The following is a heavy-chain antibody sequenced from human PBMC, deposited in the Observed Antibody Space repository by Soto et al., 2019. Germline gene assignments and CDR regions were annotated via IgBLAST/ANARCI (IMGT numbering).Heavy chain of an antibody. CDR1: GGTFSSYA. Sequence: QVQLVQSGAEVKKPGSSVKVSCKASGGTFSSYAISWVRQAPGQGLEWMGGIIPSSDTTNSAQKFQGRVTITADESTSTAYMELSSLRSEDTAVYYCARSQGTSTSLEIYYYYYYGMDVWGQGTTVTVSS. V-gene: IGHV1-69*01. CDR2: IIPSSDTT. J-gene: IGHJ6*02. D-gene: IGHD2-2*01. CDR3: ARSQGTSTSLEIYYYYYYGMDV.